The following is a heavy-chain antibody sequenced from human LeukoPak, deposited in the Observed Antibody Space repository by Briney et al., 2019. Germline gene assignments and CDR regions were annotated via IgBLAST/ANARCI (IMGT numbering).Heavy chain of an antibody. CDR3: AKDSTHYRVWDDYDSTGLTY. Sequence: GGSLRLSCAASGFTFSSYGMHWVRQAPGKGLEWVAFIRYDGSNKYYADSVKGRVTISRDNSKNTLYLQMNSLRAEDTAVYYCAKDSTHYRVWDDYDSTGLTYWGQGTLVTVSS. J-gene: IGHJ4*02. V-gene: IGHV3-30*02. CDR1: GFTFSSYG. CDR2: IRYDGSNK. D-gene: IGHD3-22*01.